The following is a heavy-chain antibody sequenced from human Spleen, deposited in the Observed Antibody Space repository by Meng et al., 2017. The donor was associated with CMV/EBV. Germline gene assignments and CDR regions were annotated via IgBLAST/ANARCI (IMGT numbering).Heavy chain of an antibody. CDR1: GGTFSSYA. Sequence: SVKVSCKASGGTFSSYAISWVRQAPGQGLGWMGGIIPIFGTANYAQNFQDRVTITTDESRSTAYMELSSLRSEDTAIYYCARIGICSGASCYTGDYSSRHFDYWGQGTLVTVSS. D-gene: IGHD2-2*02. V-gene: IGHV1-69*05. CDR3: ARIGICSGASCYTGDYSSRHFDY. CDR2: IIPIFGTA. J-gene: IGHJ4*02.